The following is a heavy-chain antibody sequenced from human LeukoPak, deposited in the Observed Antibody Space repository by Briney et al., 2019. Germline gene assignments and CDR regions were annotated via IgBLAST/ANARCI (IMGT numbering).Heavy chain of an antibody. CDR3: TTGSYHESSGYRFDY. Sequence: GGPWSFSGKTSEFTFGDKPITGVRKAPGKGLDGLGFIRNKGNGGTTEYAASVKGRFTISRDDSESITYLQMNSLRTEDTAVYYCTTGSYHESSGYRFDYWGQGTLVTVSS. V-gene: IGHV3-49*02. D-gene: IGHD3-22*01. CDR1: EFTFGDKP. J-gene: IGHJ4*02. CDR2: IRNKGNGGTT.